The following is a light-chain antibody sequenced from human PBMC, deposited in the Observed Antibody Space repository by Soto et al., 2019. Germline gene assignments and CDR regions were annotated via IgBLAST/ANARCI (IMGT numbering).Light chain of an antibody. J-gene: IGKJ1*01. V-gene: IGKV3-15*01. CDR3: QHYNNWPPWT. Sequence: EIVMTQSPVTLSVSPGERATLSCRASQSVRSNIAWYQRKPGQVPRLLIYGASTRATGIPARFSGSGSGTEFTLTISSLQSEDFAVYYCQHYNNWPPWTFGQGTKVEIK. CDR1: QSVRSN. CDR2: GAS.